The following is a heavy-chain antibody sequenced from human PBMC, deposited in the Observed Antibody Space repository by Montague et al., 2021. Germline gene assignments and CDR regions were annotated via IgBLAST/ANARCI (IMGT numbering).Heavy chain of an antibody. J-gene: IGHJ4*02. CDR2: IKQDGSEK. CDR3: ARDQGQGYCGGDCYVGLDY. CDR1: GFTFSNYW. Sequence: FLRLSCAAPGFTFSNYWMSWVRQAPGKGLEWVANIKQDGSEKHYVDSVKGRFTISRDNAKNSLYLQMNSLRAEDTAVYFCARDQGQGYCGGDCYVGLDYWGQGTLVTVSS. V-gene: IGHV3-7*01. D-gene: IGHD2-21*01.